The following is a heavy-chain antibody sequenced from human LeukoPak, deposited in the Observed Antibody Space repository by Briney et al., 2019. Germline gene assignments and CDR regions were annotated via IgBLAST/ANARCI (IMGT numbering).Heavy chain of an antibody. CDR2: VWHDGGNR. CDR1: GFTFSSYA. D-gene: IGHD3-10*01. J-gene: IGHJ4*02. CDR3: ASELFGSGSCPDY. V-gene: IGHV3-33*01. Sequence: GRSLRLSCTAPGFTFSSYAIHWIRQAPGKGLEWVALVWHDGGNRYYADSVKGRFTISRDNSKNTVYLQMNSLRAEDTAVYYCASELFGSGSCPDYWGQGTLVTVSS.